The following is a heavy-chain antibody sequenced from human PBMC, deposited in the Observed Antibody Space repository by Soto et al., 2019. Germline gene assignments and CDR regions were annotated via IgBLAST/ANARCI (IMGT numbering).Heavy chain of an antibody. J-gene: IGHJ6*02. CDR3: ARDLWGYCGADCYPLDV. V-gene: IGHV4-39*07. CDR1: GGSTSSSSNY. Sequence: SETLSLTCTVSGGSTSSSSNYWGWIRQPPGKGLEWIGSIYYSGSTNYNPSLKSRVTISVDTSKNQFSPKLSSVTAADTAVYYCARDLWGYCGADCYPLDVWGQGTTVTVSS. CDR2: IYYSGST. D-gene: IGHD2-21*02.